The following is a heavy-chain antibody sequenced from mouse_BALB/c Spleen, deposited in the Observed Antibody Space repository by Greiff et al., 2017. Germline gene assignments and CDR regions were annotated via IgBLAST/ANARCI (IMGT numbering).Heavy chain of an antibody. J-gene: IGHJ4*01. CDR1: GFTFSDYG. CDR2: ISNLAYSI. D-gene: IGHD4-1*01. Sequence: EVQGVESGGGLVQPGGSRKLSCAASGFTFSDYGMAWVRQAPGKGPEWVAFISNLAYSIYYADTVTGRFTISRENAKNTLYLEMSSLRSEDTAMYYCARDDWDNYAMDYWGQGTSVTVSS. V-gene: IGHV5-15*02. CDR3: ARDDWDNYAMDY.